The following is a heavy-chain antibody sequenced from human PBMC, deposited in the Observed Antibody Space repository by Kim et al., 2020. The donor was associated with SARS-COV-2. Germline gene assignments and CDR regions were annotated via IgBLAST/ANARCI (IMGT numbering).Heavy chain of an antibody. V-gene: IGHV3-15*01. J-gene: IGHJ3*02. D-gene: IGHD3-10*01. Sequence: GGSLRLSCAASGFTFSNAWMSWVRQAPGKGLEWVGHIKSKTDGGTTDYAAPVKGRFTISRDDSKNTLYLQMNSLKTEDTAVYYCTTDHRYYGSGSYYNVGAFDIWGQGTMVTVSS. CDR3: TTDHRYYGSGSYYNVGAFDI. CDR2: IKSKTDGGTT. CDR1: GFTFSNAW.